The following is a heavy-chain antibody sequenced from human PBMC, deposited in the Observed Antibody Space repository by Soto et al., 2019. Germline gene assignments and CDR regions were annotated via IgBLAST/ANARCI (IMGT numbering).Heavy chain of an antibody. J-gene: IGHJ4*02. V-gene: IGHV2-5*01. CDR3: AHSARYYALLTGQYYRLTFDF. Sequence: QITLKASGPTLVKPTQTLTLTCTFSGFSLRTSGVGVGWIHQPPGKPLEWLALISWHDDKRYSPSLSNRLTSTMDTSKNQVVRTSTNMDGVDTATSYCAHSARYYALLTGQYYRLTFDFWGRGSLVTVSS. CDR2: ISWHDDK. D-gene: IGHD3-9*01. CDR1: GFSLRTSGVG.